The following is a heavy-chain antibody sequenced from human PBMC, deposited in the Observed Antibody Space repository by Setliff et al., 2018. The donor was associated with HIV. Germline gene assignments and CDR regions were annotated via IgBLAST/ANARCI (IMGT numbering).Heavy chain of an antibody. Sequence: SETLSLTCTVSGGSISSYYWSWIRQPQGRDWSGLGIYYSGSTNYNPSLKSRVTISVDTSKDQFSLKLSSVTAADTAVYYCARGDGTKYYYYYYMDVWGKGTTVTVSS. D-gene: IGHD1-7*01. CDR3: ARGDGTKYYYYYYMDV. J-gene: IGHJ6*03. CDR1: GGSISSYY. CDR2: YYSGST. V-gene: IGHV4-59*01.